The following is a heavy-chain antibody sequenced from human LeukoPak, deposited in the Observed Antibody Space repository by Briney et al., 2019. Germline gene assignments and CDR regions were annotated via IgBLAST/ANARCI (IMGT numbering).Heavy chain of an antibody. CDR1: GFTFSSYG. CDR2: ISYDGSNK. CDR3: AKDRKVAATLDY. Sequence: PGGSLRLSCAASGFTFSSYGMHWVRQAPGKGLEWVAVISYDGSNKYYADSVKGRFTISRDNSKNTLYLQMNSLRAEDTAVYYCAKDRKVAATLDYWGQGTLVTVSS. D-gene: IGHD2-15*01. V-gene: IGHV3-30*18. J-gene: IGHJ4*02.